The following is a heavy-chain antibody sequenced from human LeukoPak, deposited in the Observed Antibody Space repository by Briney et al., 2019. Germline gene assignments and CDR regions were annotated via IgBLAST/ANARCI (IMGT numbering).Heavy chain of an antibody. CDR1: GYAFTGYY. D-gene: IGHD4-17*01. Sequence: ASVKVSCKASGYAFTGYYMHWVRQAPGQGLEWMGWINPNSGGTNYAQKFQGRVTMTRDTSISTAYMELSRLRSDDTAVYYCARARMTTVTMGPGYYYYGMDVWGQGTTVTVSS. CDR2: INPNSGGT. V-gene: IGHV1-2*02. CDR3: ARARMTTVTMGPGYYYYGMDV. J-gene: IGHJ6*02.